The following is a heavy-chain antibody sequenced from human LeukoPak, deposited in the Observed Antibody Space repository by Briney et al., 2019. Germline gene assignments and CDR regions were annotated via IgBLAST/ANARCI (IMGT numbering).Heavy chain of an antibody. CDR1: RFTFDDYA. V-gene: IGHV3-43*02. D-gene: IGHD3-22*01. CDR2: ISGDGGST. Sequence: GGSLRLSCAASRFTFDDYAMHWVRQAPGKGLEWVSLISGDGGSTYYADSVKGRFTISRDNSKNSLYLQMNSLRTEDTALYYCAKDQYYDSSGCLDYWGQGTLVTVSS. CDR3: AKDQYYDSSGCLDY. J-gene: IGHJ4*02.